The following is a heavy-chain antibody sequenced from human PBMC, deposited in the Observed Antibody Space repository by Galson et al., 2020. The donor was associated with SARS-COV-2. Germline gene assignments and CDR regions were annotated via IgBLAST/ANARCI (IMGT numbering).Heavy chain of an antibody. CDR2: ISSSGST. Sequence: ETSETLSLTCSVSDVSMTSYYRSWIRQPPGKGLEWIGYISSSGSTNYNPSLRSRVTILVDMSRNQFSLKLSSVTAADTAIYYCARDTAPLYGDDYYYGMYFCGRGTTVTVSS. J-gene: IGHJ6*02. CDR3: ARDTAPLYGDDYYYGMYF. D-gene: IGHD4-17*01. V-gene: IGHV4-59*01. CDR1: DVSMTSYY.